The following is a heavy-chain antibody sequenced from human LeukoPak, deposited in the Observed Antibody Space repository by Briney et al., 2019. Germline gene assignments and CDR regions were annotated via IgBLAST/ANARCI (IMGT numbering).Heavy chain of an antibody. CDR2: ISYDGSNK. CDR3: ARGDPPGVPYPH. CDR1: GFTFSSYA. V-gene: IGHV3-30-3*01. D-gene: IGHD2-8*01. Sequence: PGRSLRLSCAASGFTFSSYAMHWVRQAPGKGLEWVAVISYDGSNKYYADSVKGRFTISRDNSRNTLYLQMNSLRAEDTAVYYCARGDPPGVPYPHWGQGTLVTVSS. J-gene: IGHJ1*01.